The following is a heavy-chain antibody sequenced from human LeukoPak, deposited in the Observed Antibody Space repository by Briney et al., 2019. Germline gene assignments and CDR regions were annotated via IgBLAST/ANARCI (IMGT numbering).Heavy chain of an antibody. D-gene: IGHD5-24*01. CDR2: INPNSGGT. CDR3: AKVGGGRGGRWLQLFVY. V-gene: IGHV1-2*02. Sequence: ASVKVSCKASGYTFTSYDINWVRQAPGQGLEWMGWINPNSGGTNYAQKFQGRVTMTRDTSISTAYMELSRLRSDDTAVYYCAKVGGGRGGRWLQLFVYWGQGTLVTVSS. CDR1: GYTFTSYD. J-gene: IGHJ4*02.